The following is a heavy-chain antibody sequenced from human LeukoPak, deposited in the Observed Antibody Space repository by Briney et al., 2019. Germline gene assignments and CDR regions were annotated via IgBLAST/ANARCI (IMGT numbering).Heavy chain of an antibody. CDR2: IYYSGST. Sequence: KPSETLSLTCTVSGGSISSYYWSWIRQPPGKGLEWIGYIYYSGSTNYNPSLKSRVTISVDTSKNQFSLKLSSVTAADTAVYYCAGVRTTFWYFDYWGQGTLVTVSS. V-gene: IGHV4-59*01. CDR1: GGSISSYY. D-gene: IGHD3-3*01. CDR3: AGVRTTFWYFDY. J-gene: IGHJ4*02.